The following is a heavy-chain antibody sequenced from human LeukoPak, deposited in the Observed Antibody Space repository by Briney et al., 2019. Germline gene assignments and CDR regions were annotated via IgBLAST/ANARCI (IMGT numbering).Heavy chain of an antibody. V-gene: IGHV3-30*02. D-gene: IGHD2-21*02. CDR3: ASGLPRPYYCGGDCSLDY. J-gene: IGHJ4*02. CDR2: IRYDGRNK. Sequence: PGGSLRLSCVASGLTFSSYGMHWVRQAPGKGLEWVAFIRYDGRNKYYADSVKGRFTISRDNSRNTLYLQMNSLRVEDTAVYYCASGLPRPYYCGGDCSLDYWGQGTLVTVSS. CDR1: GLTFSSYG.